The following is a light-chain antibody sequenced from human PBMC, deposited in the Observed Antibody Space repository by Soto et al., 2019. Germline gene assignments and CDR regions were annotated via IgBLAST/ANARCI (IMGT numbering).Light chain of an antibody. V-gene: IGKV3-11*01. CDR3: QQRSNWPGT. CDR2: DAS. Sequence: EIVLTQSPATLSLSPGERATLSCRASQSVSSYLAWYRQKPGQAPRLLIYDASNRATGIPARFSGSGSGTDFTLTISSLEPEDCAVYYCQQRSNWPGTFGQGTRLEIK. CDR1: QSVSSY. J-gene: IGKJ5*01.